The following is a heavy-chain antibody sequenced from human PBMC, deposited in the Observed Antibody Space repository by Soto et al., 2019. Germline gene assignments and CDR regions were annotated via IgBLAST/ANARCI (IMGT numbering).Heavy chain of an antibody. CDR1: GYTLTELS. CDR3: ATDVRILDYESSGYSGY. Sequence: SVNVSCKVSGYTLTELSMHWVRQAPGNGLEWMGGFDPEDGETSYAQKFQGRVTMTADTSTDTAYMELSSLRSEDTAVYYCATDVRILDYESSGYSGYWGQGTLVTVSS. V-gene: IGHV1-24*01. CDR2: FDPEDGET. J-gene: IGHJ4*02. D-gene: IGHD3-22*01.